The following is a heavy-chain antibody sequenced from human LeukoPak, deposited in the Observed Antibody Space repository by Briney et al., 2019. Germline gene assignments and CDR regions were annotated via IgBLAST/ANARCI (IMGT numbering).Heavy chain of an antibody. J-gene: IGHJ4*02. D-gene: IGHD3-10*01. CDR2: IYHSGNT. CDR3: ARPHPLYGAGIFAF. V-gene: IGHV4-59*08. CDR1: GGSIRSYF. Sequence: SETLSLTCSVSGGSIRSYFWSWIRQAPGKGLDWIGHIYHSGNTNYNPSLKSRVTMSIDTSNSQLSLKLSSVTAADTAVYYCARPHPLYGAGIFAFWGQGNLVIVSS.